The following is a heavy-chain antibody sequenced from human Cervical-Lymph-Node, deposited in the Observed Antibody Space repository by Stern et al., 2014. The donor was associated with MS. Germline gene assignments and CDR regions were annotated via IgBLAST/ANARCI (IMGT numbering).Heavy chain of an antibody. V-gene: IGHV1-2*02. Sequence: VQLVESGAEVKKPGASVKVSCKGSGYTFTAYYIQWVRQAPGQGLEWIGWINPNTGATNNAQKFQGRVTMTRDTSISTVYMELSSLTSDDMAVYYCARGIRYSWNNNAPAFDVWGQGTMVTVSS. CDR3: ARGIRYSWNNNAPAFDV. CDR1: GYTFTAYY. J-gene: IGHJ3*01. D-gene: IGHD1/OR15-1a*01. CDR2: INPNTGAT.